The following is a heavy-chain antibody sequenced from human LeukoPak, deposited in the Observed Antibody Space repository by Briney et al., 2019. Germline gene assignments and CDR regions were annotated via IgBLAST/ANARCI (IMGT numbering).Heavy chain of an antibody. D-gene: IGHD3-3*01. Sequence: SETLSLTCTVSGGSISSSSYYWGWIRQPPGKGLEWIGSIYYSGSTYYNPSLKSRVTISVDTSKNQFSLKLSSVTAADTAVYYCARILRFLEWYTIGGIFDYWGQGTLVTVSS. V-gene: IGHV4-39*07. CDR2: IYYSGST. CDR3: ARILRFLEWYTIGGIFDY. CDR1: GGSISSSSYY. J-gene: IGHJ4*02.